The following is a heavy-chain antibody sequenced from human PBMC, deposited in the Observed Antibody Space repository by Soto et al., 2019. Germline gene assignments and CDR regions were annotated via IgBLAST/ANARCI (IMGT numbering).Heavy chain of an antibody. J-gene: IGHJ6*02. CDR2: ISYDGSNK. CDR1: GFTFSSYG. V-gene: IGHV3-30*18. Sequence: PGGSLRLSCAASGFTFSSYGMHWVRQAPGKGLEWVAVISYDGSNKYYADSVKGRFTISRDNSKNTLYLQMNSLRAEDTAVYYCAKDHYSGHDPTDYYYSGMDVWGQGTTVTVSS. D-gene: IGHD5-12*01. CDR3: AKDHYSGHDPTDYYYSGMDV.